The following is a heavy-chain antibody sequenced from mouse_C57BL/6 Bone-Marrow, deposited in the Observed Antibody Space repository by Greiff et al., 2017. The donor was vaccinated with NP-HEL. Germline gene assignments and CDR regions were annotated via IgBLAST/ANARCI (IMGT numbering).Heavy chain of an antibody. J-gene: IGHJ2*01. CDR3: ARHYYSNCFDY. V-gene: IGHV5-6*01. D-gene: IGHD2-5*01. CDR2: ISSGGSYT. CDR1: GFTFSSYG. Sequence: EVQLQESGGDLVKPGGSLKLSCAASGFTFSSYGMSWVRQTPDKRLEWVATISSGGSYTYYPDSVKGRFTISRDNAKNTLYLQMSSLKSEDTAMYYCARHYYSNCFDYWGQGTTLTVSS.